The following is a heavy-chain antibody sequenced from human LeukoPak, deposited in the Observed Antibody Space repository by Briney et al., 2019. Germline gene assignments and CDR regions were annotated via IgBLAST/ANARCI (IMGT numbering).Heavy chain of an antibody. V-gene: IGHV4-39*07. D-gene: IGHD6-19*01. CDR3: ARGRRGRYSSGWVLGY. J-gene: IGHJ4*02. CDR1: GGSISSSSYY. CDR2: IYYSGST. Sequence: SETLSLTCTVSGGSISSSSYYWGWIRQPPGKGLEWIGSIYYSGSTYYNPSLKSRVTISVDTSKNQFSLKPSSVTAADTAVYYCARGRRGRYSSGWVLGYWGQGTLVTVSS.